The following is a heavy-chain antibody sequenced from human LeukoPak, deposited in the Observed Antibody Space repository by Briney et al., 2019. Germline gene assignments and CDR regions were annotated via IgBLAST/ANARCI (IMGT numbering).Heavy chain of an antibody. V-gene: IGHV4-4*07. Sequence: PSETLSLTCTVSGGSISSYYWSWIRQPAGKGLEWIGRIYTSGSTNYNPSLKSRVTMSVDTSKNQFSLKLSSVTAADTAVYYCARDLHPVVTNWFDPWGQGTLVTVSS. CDR1: GGSISSYY. CDR3: ARDLHPVVTNWFDP. J-gene: IGHJ5*02. CDR2: IYTSGST. D-gene: IGHD4-23*01.